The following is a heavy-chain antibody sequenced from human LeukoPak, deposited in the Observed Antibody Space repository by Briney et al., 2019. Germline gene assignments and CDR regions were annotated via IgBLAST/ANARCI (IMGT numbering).Heavy chain of an antibody. Sequence: SETLSLTCTVSGGSISDYYWSWIRQPPGKGLEWVGNIYSSGSTIYNPSLTSRVTISLDTSKNQFSPKLNSVTAADTAVYYCATGTYYYYMDVWGKGATVTVSS. CDR3: ATGTYYYYMDV. CDR2: IYSSGST. V-gene: IGHV4-4*09. CDR1: GGSISDYY. D-gene: IGHD3/OR15-3a*01. J-gene: IGHJ6*03.